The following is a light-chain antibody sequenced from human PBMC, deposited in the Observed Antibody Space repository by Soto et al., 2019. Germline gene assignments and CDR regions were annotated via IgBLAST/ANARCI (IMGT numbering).Light chain of an antibody. CDR3: QQFVGSSYT. V-gene: IGKV3-20*01. J-gene: IGKJ2*01. Sequence: ESVLTQSPGTLSLSPGERATLSCRASQSVSSSYLAWYQQKPGQAPRLLIYSASSRATVIPDRFSGSGSGTDFTLTISRLEPEDFAVYYCQQFVGSSYTFGQGTKLEIK. CDR2: SAS. CDR1: QSVSSSY.